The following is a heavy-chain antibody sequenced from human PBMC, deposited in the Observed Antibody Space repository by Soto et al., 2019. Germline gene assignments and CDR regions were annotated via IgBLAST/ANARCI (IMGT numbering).Heavy chain of an antibody. CDR1: GYTFTNHW. CDR2: IYPGDSDT. D-gene: IGHD2-15*01. Sequence: GESLKISCKGSGYTFTNHWIGWVRQVPGKGLEWMGLIYPGDSDTRYGPSFQGQVTISADKSISTAYLQWSSLKASDTAMYYCARGWGYCSGGSCYGGDYFDYWGQGTRVTVSS. CDR3: ARGWGYCSGGSCYGGDYFDY. J-gene: IGHJ4*02. V-gene: IGHV5-51*01.